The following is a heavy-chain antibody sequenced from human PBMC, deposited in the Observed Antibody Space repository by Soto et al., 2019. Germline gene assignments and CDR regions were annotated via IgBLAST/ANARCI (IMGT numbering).Heavy chain of an antibody. CDR1: GYTFTSYG. Sequence: ASVKVSCKASGYTFTSYGISWVRQAPGQGLEWMGWISAYNGNTNYAQKLQGRVTMTTDTSTSTAYMELRSLRSDDTAVYYCARDKSIAVAAHCQHWGQGTLVTVSS. V-gene: IGHV1-18*01. CDR3: ARDKSIAVAAHCQH. D-gene: IGHD6-19*01. CDR2: ISAYNGNT. J-gene: IGHJ1*01.